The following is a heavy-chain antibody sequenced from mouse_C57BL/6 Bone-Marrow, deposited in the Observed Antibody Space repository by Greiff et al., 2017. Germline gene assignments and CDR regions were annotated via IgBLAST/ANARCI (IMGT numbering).Heavy chain of an antibody. V-gene: IGHV1-39*01. CDR3: ARGYDYDYAMDY. CDR1: GYSFTDYN. J-gene: IGHJ4*01. D-gene: IGHD2-4*01. CDR2: INPNYGTT. Sequence: EVQLQQSGPELVKPGASVKISCKASGYSFTDYNMNWVKQSTGKSLEWIGVINPNYGTTSYNQKFKGKATLTVDKSSSTAYMQLNSLTSEDSAVYYGARGYDYDYAMDYWGQGTSVTVSS.